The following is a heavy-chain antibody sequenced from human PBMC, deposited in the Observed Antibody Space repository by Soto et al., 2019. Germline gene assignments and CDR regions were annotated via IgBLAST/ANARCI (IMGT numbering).Heavy chain of an antibody. CDR1: GYSFTSYW. D-gene: IGHD3-10*01. CDR3: ARQVLLWFGDFDY. J-gene: IGHJ4*02. CDR2: IYPGDSDT. Sequence: GESLQISCKGSGYSFTSYWIGWVRQMPGEGLEWMGIIYPGDSDTRYSPSFQGQVTISADKSISTAYLQWSSLKASDTAMYYCARQVLLWFGDFDYWGPGTLVTVSS. V-gene: IGHV5-51*01.